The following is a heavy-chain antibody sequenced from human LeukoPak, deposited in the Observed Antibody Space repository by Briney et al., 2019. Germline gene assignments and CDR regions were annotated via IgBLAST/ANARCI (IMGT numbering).Heavy chain of an antibody. Sequence: PSETLSLTCAVSGYSISSGYYWAWIRQPPGKGLEWIGNIYHSGSAYYNPSLKSRVTISVDTSKNQFSLKLSSVTAADTAVYYCARDREFRFLEWLPRLEMATIFPNYWGQGTLVTVSS. V-gene: IGHV4-38-2*02. CDR3: ARDREFRFLEWLPRLEMATIFPNY. CDR1: GYSISSGYY. J-gene: IGHJ4*02. CDR2: IYHSGSA. D-gene: IGHD3-3*01.